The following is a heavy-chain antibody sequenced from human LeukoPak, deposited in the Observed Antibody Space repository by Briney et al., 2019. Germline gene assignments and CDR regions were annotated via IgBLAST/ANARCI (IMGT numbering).Heavy chain of an antibody. CDR2: IYYGGST. CDR3: ARRHTQHGLFDY. V-gene: IGHV4-59*11. D-gene: IGHD2-2*02. CDR1: GGSISSHY. Sequence: SETLSLTCTVSGGSISSHYWSWIRQPPGKGLEWIGYIYYGGSTNYNPSLKSRVTISVDTSKNQFSLKLSSVTAADTAVYYCARRHTQHGLFDYWGQGTLVTVSS. J-gene: IGHJ4*02.